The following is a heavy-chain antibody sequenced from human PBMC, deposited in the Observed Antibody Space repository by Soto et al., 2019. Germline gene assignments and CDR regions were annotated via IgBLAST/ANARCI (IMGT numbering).Heavy chain of an antibody. J-gene: IGHJ3*02. V-gene: IGHV5-51*01. D-gene: IGHD3-22*01. CDR3: ARLAGGDSSGYSDDAFDI. CDR1: GYSFTSYL. Sequence: ESLKISCKGSGYSFTSYLIGWVRQMPGKGLEWMGIIYPGDSDTRYSPSFQGQVTISADKSISTAYLQWCSLKASDTAMYYCARLAGGDSSGYSDDAFDIWGQGTMVTVSS. CDR2: IYPGDSDT.